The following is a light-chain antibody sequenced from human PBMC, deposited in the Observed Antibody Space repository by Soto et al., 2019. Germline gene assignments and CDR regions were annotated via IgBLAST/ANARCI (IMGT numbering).Light chain of an antibody. CDR2: DVN. J-gene: IGLJ2*01. CDR3: SSYTGHTPLS. V-gene: IGLV2-14*01. CDR1: SDDIGGYDH. Sequence: QSALTQPASVSGSPGQSITISCTGTSDDIGGYDHVSWYQQYPGKAPRLLIYDVNNRPSGVSNRFSGSKSANTASLTISGLQTEDEADYYCSSYTGHTPLSFGGGTKLTVL.